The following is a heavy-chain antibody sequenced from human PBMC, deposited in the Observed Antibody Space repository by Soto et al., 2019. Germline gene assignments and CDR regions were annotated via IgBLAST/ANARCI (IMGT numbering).Heavy chain of an antibody. CDR1: GGSISSGGYY. V-gene: IGHV4-31*03. CDR3: ARGEEIYGGNPTSSFDY. D-gene: IGHD2-15*01. Sequence: SETLSLTCTVSGGSISSGGYYWSWIRQHPGKGLEWIGYIYYSGSTYYNPSLKSRVTISVDTSKNQFSLKLSSVTAADTAVYYCARGEEIYGGNPTSSFDYWGQGTLVTVSS. J-gene: IGHJ4*02. CDR2: IYYSGST.